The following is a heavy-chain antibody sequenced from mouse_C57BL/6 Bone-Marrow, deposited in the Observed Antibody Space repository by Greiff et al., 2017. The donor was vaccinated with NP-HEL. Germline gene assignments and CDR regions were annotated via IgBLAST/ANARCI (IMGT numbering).Heavy chain of an antibody. D-gene: IGHD2-4*01. J-gene: IGHJ3*01. CDR3: AAPFYYDYSWFAY. CDR2: INPDSSTI. CDR1: GIDFSRYW. Sequence: EVKVIESGGGLVQPGGSLKLSCAASGIDFSRYWMSWVRRAPGKGLEWIGEINPDSSTINYAPSLKDKFIISRDNAKNTLYLQMSKVRSEDTALYYCAAPFYYDYSWFAYWGQGTLVTVSA. V-gene: IGHV4-1*01.